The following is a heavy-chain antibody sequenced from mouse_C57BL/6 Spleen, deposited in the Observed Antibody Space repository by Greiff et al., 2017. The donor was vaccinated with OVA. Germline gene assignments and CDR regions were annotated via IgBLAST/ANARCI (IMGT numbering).Heavy chain of an antibody. J-gene: IGHJ2*01. CDR1: GYTFTSYW. D-gene: IGHD2-1*01. CDR3: ARKTTPGYFDY. CDR2: IHPNSGST. Sequence: VQLQQSGAELVKPGASVKLSCKASGYTFTSYWMHWVKQRPGQGLEWIGMIHPNSGSTNYNEKFKSKATLTVDKSSSTAYMQLSSLTSEDSAVYYCARKTTPGYFDYWGQGTTLTVSS. V-gene: IGHV1-64*01.